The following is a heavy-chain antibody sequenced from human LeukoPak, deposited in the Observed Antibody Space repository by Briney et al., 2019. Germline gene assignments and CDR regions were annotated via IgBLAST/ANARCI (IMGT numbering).Heavy chain of an antibody. Sequence: PGGPLRLSCAASGFTFSSYEMNWVRQAPGKGLEWVSYISSSTTNIFYADSVKGRFTISRDNAKNSLYLQMNSLRDEDTAVYYCAQQLAVEGNHYYYYGLDVWGQGTTVTVSS. CDR2: ISSSTTNI. D-gene: IGHD6-13*01. V-gene: IGHV3-48*03. CDR3: AQQLAVEGNHYYYYGLDV. CDR1: GFTFSSYE. J-gene: IGHJ6*02.